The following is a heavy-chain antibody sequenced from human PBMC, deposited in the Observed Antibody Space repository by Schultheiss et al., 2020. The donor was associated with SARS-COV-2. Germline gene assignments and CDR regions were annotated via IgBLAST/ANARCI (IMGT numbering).Heavy chain of an antibody. CDR2: IYYSGST. V-gene: IGHV4-61*05. CDR3: ARAGYSSSNWFDP. D-gene: IGHD6-6*01. CDR1: GGSISSSSYY. J-gene: IGHJ5*02. Sequence: SQTLSLTCSVSGGSISSSSYYWGWIRQPPGKGLEWIGYIYYSGSTNYNPSLKSRVTTSVDTSKNQFSLKLSSVTAADTAVYYCARAGYSSSNWFDPWGQGTLVTVSS.